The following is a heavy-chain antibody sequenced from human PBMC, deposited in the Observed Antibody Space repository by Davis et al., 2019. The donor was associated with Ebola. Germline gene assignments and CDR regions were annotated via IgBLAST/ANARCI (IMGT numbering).Heavy chain of an antibody. Sequence: MPSETLSLTCTVSGGSISSYYWSWIRQPPGKGLEWIGYIYYSGSTNYNPSLKSRVTISVDTSKNKFSLKLSSVTAADTAVYYCARARGDILTGLAYYYYGMDVWGKGTTVTVSS. CDR3: ARARGDILTGLAYYYYGMDV. V-gene: IGHV4-59*01. D-gene: IGHD3-9*01. CDR1: GGSISSYY. J-gene: IGHJ6*04. CDR2: IYYSGST.